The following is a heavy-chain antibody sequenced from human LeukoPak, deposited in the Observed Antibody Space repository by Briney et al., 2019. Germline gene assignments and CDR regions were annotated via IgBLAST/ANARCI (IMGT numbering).Heavy chain of an antibody. D-gene: IGHD6-19*01. CDR1: GYSFTNNW. J-gene: IGHJ3*01. Sequence: GESLKISCKGSGYSFTNNWIGWVRQVPGKGPEWMGIIYLGDSDTRYSPSFQGQITISADKSITTAYLQWRSLKVSDTAIYYCARDSPYSSGWRDAFDVWGQGTMVTVSS. V-gene: IGHV5-51*01. CDR2: IYLGDSDT. CDR3: ARDSPYSSGWRDAFDV.